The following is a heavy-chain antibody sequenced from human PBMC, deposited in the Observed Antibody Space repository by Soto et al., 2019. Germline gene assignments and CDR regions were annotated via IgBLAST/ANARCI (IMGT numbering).Heavy chain of an antibody. CDR1: GGTFNNYA. V-gene: IGHV1-69*01. J-gene: IGHJ4*02. CDR2: IIPIFDSP. Sequence: QVQLVQSGVEVKKPGSAVKVSCKASGGTFNNYAMNWVRQAPGQGLEWMGGIIPIFDSPTYAKKFQGGLTITVDHSTSTAYMELSSLRSEATAVYYCARSIGSGGVIGGFDYWGQGTLVTVSS. D-gene: IGHD3-16*02. CDR3: ARSIGSGGVIGGFDY.